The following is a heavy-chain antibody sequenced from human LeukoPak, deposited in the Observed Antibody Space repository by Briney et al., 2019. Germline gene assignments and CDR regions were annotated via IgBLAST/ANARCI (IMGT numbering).Heavy chain of an antibody. CDR2: ILPIIGTA. CDR1: GGTFSRYA. J-gene: IGHJ4*02. D-gene: IGHD6-19*01. V-gene: IGHV1-69*13. CDR3: ATSRIAVAGTGLDY. Sequence: SAKVSCKASGGTFSRYAISWVRQAPGQGLEWTGGILPIIGTANYAQKFQGRVTITADESTSTAYMELSSLRSEDTAVYYCATSRIAVAGTGLDYWGQGTLVTVSS.